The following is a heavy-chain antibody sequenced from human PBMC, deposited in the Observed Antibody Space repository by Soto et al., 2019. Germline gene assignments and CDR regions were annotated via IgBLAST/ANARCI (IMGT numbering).Heavy chain of an antibody. CDR2: IYWNDDQ. CDR1: DFSLTTRGVG. V-gene: IGHV2-5*01. J-gene: IGHJ4*02. CDR3: THRSPAYGHDF. D-gene: IGHD3-10*01. Sequence: SGPTLVNPTQTLTLTCNFSDFSLTTRGVGVGWIRQPPGKALEWVAHIYWNDDQRYNPSLKSRLIVTKDTSKNHVVLTMTNVDPLDTATYYCTHRSPAYGHDFWGPGTLVTVSS.